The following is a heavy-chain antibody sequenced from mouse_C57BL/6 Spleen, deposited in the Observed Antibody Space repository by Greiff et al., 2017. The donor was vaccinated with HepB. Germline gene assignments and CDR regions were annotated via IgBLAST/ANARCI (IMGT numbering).Heavy chain of an antibody. CDR2: IDPSDSYT. J-gene: IGHJ2*01. D-gene: IGHD1-1*01. CDR3: ARKKGSYYYGSDY. Sequence: QVQLQQSGAELVKPGASVKLSCKASGYTFTSYWMQWVKQRPGQGLEWIGEIDPSDSYTNYNQKFKGKATLTVDTSSSTAYMQLSSLTSEDSAVYYCARKKGSYYYGSDYWGQGTTLTVSS. CDR1: GYTFTSYW. V-gene: IGHV1-50*01.